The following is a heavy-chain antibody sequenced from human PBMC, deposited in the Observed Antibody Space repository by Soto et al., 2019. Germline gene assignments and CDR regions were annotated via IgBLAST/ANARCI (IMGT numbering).Heavy chain of an antibody. CDR1: GFTFSDHY. V-gene: IGHV3-72*01. Sequence: EVQLVESGGGLVQPGGSQRLSCAASGFTFSDHYMDWVRQAPGKGLGWVGRIRNKANIYTTDYAASVKGRFTISRDDSKDSLYLQMNSLKTEDTAIYYCARDSGKGAYFDYWGHGTLATVSS. CDR3: ARDSGKGAYFDY. D-gene: IGHD1-26*01. CDR2: IRNKANIYTT. J-gene: IGHJ4*01.